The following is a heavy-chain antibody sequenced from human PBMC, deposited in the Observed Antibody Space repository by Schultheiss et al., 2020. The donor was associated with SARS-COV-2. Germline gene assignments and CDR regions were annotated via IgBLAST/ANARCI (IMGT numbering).Heavy chain of an antibody. V-gene: IGHV1-69*13. CDR2: IIPIFGTA. CDR1: GYTFTSYG. J-gene: IGHJ6*02. CDR3: AIGGLRGSSFGYYDYRMDV. Sequence: SVKVSCKASGYTFTSYGISWVRQAPGQGLEWMGGIIPIFGTANYAQKFQGRVTITADESTSTAYMDLSSLRSEDTAVYYCAIGGLRGSSFGYYDYRMDVWGQGTTVTVSS. D-gene: IGHD6-6*01.